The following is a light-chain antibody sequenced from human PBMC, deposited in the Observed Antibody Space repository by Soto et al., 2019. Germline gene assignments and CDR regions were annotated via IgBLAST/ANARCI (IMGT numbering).Light chain of an antibody. V-gene: IGLV2-8*01. CDR2: EVS. J-gene: IGLJ1*01. CDR3: SSYAGSNNYV. CDR1: SSDVSGYNY. Sequence: QSALTQPPSASGSPGQSVTISCTGTSSDVSGYNYVSWYQQHPGEAPKLMIYEVSKRPSGVPDRFSGSKSGNTASLTVSGLQAEDEADYYCSSYAGSNNYVFGTGTKVTVL.